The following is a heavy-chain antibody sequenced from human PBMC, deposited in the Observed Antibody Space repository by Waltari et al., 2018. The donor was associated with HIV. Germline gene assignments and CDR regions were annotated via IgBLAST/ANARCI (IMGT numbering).Heavy chain of an antibody. V-gene: IGHV3-20*04. J-gene: IGHJ6*02. D-gene: IGHD5-12*01. Sequence: EVQLAESGGGLVRPGGSLRLSCQASGFTFDSYGMHWVRQVAGGGLEWVGGLNWEGGRISDADSVKGRCTISRDNSKSALSLHIINVKVDDTASYFCARDRSRGYGTEKTYYYGMDVWGQGTTVTVSS. CDR3: ARDRSRGYGTEKTYYYGMDV. CDR1: GFTFDSYG. CDR2: LNWEGGRI.